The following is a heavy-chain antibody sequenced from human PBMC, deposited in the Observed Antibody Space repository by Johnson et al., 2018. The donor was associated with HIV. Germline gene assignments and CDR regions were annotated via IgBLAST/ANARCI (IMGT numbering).Heavy chain of an antibody. Sequence: VQLVESGGGVVQPGRSLRLSCAASGFTFSSYGMHWVRQAPGKGLEYVSGISSDGGSTYYAHSVKGRFTISRDNSKNTLDLQMTSLRVEDTAVYYCGRISYNFWSDPDAFDIWGKGQWSPSLQ. CDR1: GFTFSSYG. CDR3: GRISYNFWSDPDAFDI. J-gene: IGHJ3*02. V-gene: IGHV3-64*01. CDR2: ISSDGGST. D-gene: IGHD3-3*01.